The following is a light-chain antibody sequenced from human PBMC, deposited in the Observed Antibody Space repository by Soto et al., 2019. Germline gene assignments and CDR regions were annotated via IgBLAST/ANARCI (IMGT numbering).Light chain of an antibody. V-gene: IGKV1-5*01. CDR2: GAS. J-gene: IGKJ1*01. CDR3: QQYNSYDMWT. Sequence: DIQMTQSPSTLSASVGDRVIITCRDSHSISKWLAWYQQKPGKAPKLLIYGASSLESGVPSRFSGSGSGTEFTLTISSLQPDDFATYYCQQYNSYDMWTFGQGTKVDIK. CDR1: HSISKW.